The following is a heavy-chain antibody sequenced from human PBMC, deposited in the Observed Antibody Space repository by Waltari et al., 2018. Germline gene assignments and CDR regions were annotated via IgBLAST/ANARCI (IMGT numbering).Heavy chain of an antibody. Sequence: QVQLVQSGAEVKNPGASVKVSCKASGYTFTGYYMPWLRQAPGKGLEWMGWINPNSGGTNYAQKFQGRVTMTRDTSISTAYMELSRLRSDDTAMYYCARESELREDFDYWGQGTLVTVSS. CDR3: ARESELREDFDY. CDR2: INPNSGGT. J-gene: IGHJ4*02. V-gene: IGHV1-2*02. D-gene: IGHD1-7*01. CDR1: GYTFTGYY.